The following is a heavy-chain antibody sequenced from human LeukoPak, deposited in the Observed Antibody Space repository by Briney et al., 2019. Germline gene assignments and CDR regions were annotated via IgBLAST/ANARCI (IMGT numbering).Heavy chain of an antibody. CDR3: ARGKTYYYYMDV. CDR1: GGTFSSYA. J-gene: IGHJ6*03. Sequence: AVKVSCKASGGTFSSYAISWVRQAPGQGLEWMGRIIPIFGTANYAQKFQGRVTITTDESTSTAYMELSSLRSEDTAVYYCARGKTYYYYMDVWGKGTTVTVSS. V-gene: IGHV1-69*05. CDR2: IIPIFGTA.